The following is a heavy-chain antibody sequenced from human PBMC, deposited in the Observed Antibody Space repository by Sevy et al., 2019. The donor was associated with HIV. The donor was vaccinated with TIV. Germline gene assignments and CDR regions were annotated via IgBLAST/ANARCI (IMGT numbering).Heavy chain of an antibody. D-gene: IGHD6-19*01. Sequence: GGSLRLSCAASGFTFRNYAIHWVRQAPGKGLEWVAVISHDGIHKYSADSVKGRLTISRANSKNPLYQQMDSLRAEDTAMYYCASDPTIYASGWYYFDFWGQRTLVTVSS. CDR3: ASDPTIYASGWYYFDF. CDR1: GFTFRNYA. J-gene: IGHJ4*02. V-gene: IGHV3-30*04. CDR2: ISHDGIHK.